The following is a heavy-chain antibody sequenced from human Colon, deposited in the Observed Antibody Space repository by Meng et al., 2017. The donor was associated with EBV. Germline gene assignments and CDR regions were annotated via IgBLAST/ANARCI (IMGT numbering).Heavy chain of an antibody. CDR1: VCLMSINCVS. Sequence: HLPSQLSASGFCYPSSSTSLTCPRSVCLMSINCVSCAWSRQPPGNGLSWIGAIYHSGSTSYNPSLQSRVTMFVDTSKNQFSLMLTSVPATDTAVYYCARRRGGSGRDCWGQGTLVTVSS. CDR2: IYHSGST. J-gene: IGHJ4*02. D-gene: IGHD3-10*01. CDR3: ARRRGGSGRDC. V-gene: IGHV4-39*01.